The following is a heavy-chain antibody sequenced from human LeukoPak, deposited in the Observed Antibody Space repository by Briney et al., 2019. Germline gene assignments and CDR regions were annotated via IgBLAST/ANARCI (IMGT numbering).Heavy chain of an antibody. CDR2: ISAYNGNT. Sequence: VASVKVSCKASGYTFTTYGITWVRQAPGQGLEWMGWISAYNGNTNYAQKLQGRVTMTTDTSTSTAYMELRSLRSDDTAVYYCARKYSGSYYGKFDYWGQGTLVTVSS. D-gene: IGHD1-26*01. CDR1: GYTFTTYG. J-gene: IGHJ4*02. CDR3: ARKYSGSYYGKFDY. V-gene: IGHV1-18*01.